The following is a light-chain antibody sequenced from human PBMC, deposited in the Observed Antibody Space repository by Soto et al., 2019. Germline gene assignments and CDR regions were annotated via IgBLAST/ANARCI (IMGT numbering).Light chain of an antibody. CDR1: QSVSSY. V-gene: IGKV3-11*01. CDR3: QQRSNWPRT. J-gene: IGKJ1*01. Sequence: EFVFAQAPALLSRSAGETPTLSRRASQSVSSYLAWYQQNPGQAPSLLIYDTSTRAPGIPARFSGRGSGTDFTLTISSLEPEDFAVYYCQQRSNWPRTFGKGTRWIS. CDR2: DTS.